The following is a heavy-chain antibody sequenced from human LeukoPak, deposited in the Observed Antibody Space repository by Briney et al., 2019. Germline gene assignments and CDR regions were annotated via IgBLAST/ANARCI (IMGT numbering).Heavy chain of an antibody. J-gene: IGHJ4*02. CDR2: IWYDGSNK. V-gene: IGHV3-33*06. D-gene: IGHD5-12*01. CDR1: GFTFSSYG. CDR3: AKDRYSGYDSLDY. Sequence: GRSLRLSCAASGFTFSSYGMHWVRQAPGKGLEWVAVIWYDGSNKYYADSVKGRFTISRDNSKNTLYLQMNSLRAEDTAVYYCAKDRYSGYDSLDYWGQGTLVTVSS.